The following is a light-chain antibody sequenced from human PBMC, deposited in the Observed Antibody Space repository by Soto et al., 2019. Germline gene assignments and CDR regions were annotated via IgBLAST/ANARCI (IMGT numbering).Light chain of an antibody. CDR2: KAS. CDR3: QQYGNSPPIT. V-gene: IGKV1-5*03. CDR1: QTISSW. Sequence: DIHMTQSPSTLPGSEGYKFTIACRASQTISSWLAWYQQKPGKAPKLLIYKASTLKSGVPSRFRGSGSETEFTLTVSRLQTEDFAVYYCQQYGNSPPITFGQGTRLEIK. J-gene: IGKJ5*01.